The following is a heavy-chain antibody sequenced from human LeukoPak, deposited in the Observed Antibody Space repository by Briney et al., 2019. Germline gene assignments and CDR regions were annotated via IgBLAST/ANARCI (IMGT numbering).Heavy chain of an antibody. Sequence: GSSLKVSCKASGGTFSSYAISWVRQAPGQGLEWMGGIIPIFGTANYAQKFQGRVTITADESTSTAYMELSSLRSEDTAVYYCARTTTVPRPGAFDIWGQGTMVTVSS. CDR2: IIPIFGTA. V-gene: IGHV1-69*01. CDR3: ARTTTVPRPGAFDI. J-gene: IGHJ3*02. D-gene: IGHD4-17*01. CDR1: GGTFSSYA.